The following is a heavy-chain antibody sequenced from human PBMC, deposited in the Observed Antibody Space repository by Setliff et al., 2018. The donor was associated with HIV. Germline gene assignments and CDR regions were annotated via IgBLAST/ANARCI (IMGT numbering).Heavy chain of an antibody. V-gene: IGHV1-46*01. J-gene: IGHJ6*03. CDR1: GYSFTNYY. CDR2: INPSSGDT. D-gene: IGHD1-7*01. CDR3: ARHRGMPGTTWYNHYMDV. Sequence: GASVKVSCKASGYSFTNYYIHWVRQAPGQGLEWMGVINPSSGDTLYAQNFQGRVTVTRDTSTSTVYMELSILRSEDTAVYYCARHRGMPGTTWYNHYMDVWGTGATVTVS.